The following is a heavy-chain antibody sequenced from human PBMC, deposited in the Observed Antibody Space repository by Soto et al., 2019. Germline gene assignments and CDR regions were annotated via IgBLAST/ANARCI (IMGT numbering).Heavy chain of an antibody. CDR3: ARQQYYYDSRSYYFDY. CDR2: IYYSGST. CDR1: GGSMSSDY. J-gene: IGHJ4*02. D-gene: IGHD3-22*01. V-gene: IGHV4-59*01. Sequence: PSEALSLTCPVSGGSMSSDYWSWIRQPPGKGLEWIGYIYYSGSTNYNPSLKSRVTISVDTSKNQFSLKLSSVTAADTAVYYCARQQYYYDSRSYYFDYWGQGTLVTVSS.